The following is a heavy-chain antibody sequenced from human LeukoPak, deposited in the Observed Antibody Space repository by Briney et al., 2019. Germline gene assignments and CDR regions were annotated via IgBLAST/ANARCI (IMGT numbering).Heavy chain of an antibody. Sequence: GASVKVSCKASGYTFTSYGISWVRQAPGRGLEWMGWISAYNGNTNYAQKLQGRVTMTTDTSTSTAYMELRSLRSDDTAVYYCARGGDIVVVPAAIPHYYYMDVWGKGTTVTVSS. CDR2: ISAYNGNT. CDR3: ARGGDIVVVPAAIPHYYYMDV. V-gene: IGHV1-18*01. D-gene: IGHD2-2*01. J-gene: IGHJ6*03. CDR1: GYTFTSYG.